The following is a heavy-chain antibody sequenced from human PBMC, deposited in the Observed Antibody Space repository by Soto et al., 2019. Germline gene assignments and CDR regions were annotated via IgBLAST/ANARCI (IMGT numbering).Heavy chain of an antibody. J-gene: IGHJ5*02. Sequence: QLQLQESGPGLVKPSETLSLTCTVSGGSISSSSYYWGWIRQPPGKGLEWIGSIYYSGSTYYNPSLKSRVTISVYTSKNLSSMQRSSATAADTAVYYCARPNIAFYSCFDPWGQGTLVTVSS. V-gene: IGHV4-39*01. D-gene: IGHD3-3*02. CDR2: IYYSGST. CDR3: ARPNIAFYSCFDP. CDR1: GGSISSSSYY.